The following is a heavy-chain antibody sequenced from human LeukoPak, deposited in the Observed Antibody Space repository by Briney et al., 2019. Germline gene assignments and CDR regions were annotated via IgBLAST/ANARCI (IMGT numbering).Heavy chain of an antibody. D-gene: IGHD5-18*01. J-gene: IGHJ4*02. CDR2: INPNSGVT. CDR1: GYTFTGYY. V-gene: IGHV1-2*02. Sequence: GASVKVSCKASGYTFTGYYIRWVRQAPGQGLEWMGWINPNSGVTNYAQKFEGRVTMTRDTSISTAYMELSRLRSDDTAVYYCARGAMGTTGDRAMVADYWGQGTLVTVSS. CDR3: ARGAMGTTGDRAMVADY.